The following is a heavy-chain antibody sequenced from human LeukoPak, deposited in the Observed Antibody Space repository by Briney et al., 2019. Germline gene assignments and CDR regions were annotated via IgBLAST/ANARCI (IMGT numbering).Heavy chain of an antibody. CDR2: IFSDSST. D-gene: IGHD1-1*01. J-gene: IGHJ4*02. V-gene: IGHV3-53*01. CDR3: ARDRTNDVY. CDR1: GFTVSSNH. Sequence: GGSLRLSCAVSGFTVSSNHMSWARQAPGKGLEWVSVIFSDSSTYYADSVKGRFTISRDNSKNTLYLQMNSLRAEDTAVYYCARDRTNDVYWGQGTLVTVSS.